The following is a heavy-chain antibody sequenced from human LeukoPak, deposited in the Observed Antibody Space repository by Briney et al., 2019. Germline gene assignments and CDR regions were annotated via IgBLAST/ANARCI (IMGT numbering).Heavy chain of an antibody. V-gene: IGHV1-2*02. D-gene: IGHD6-13*01. CDR2: INPNSGGT. CDR3: ARDPDGAAAGNNWFDP. CDR1: GHTFTGYY. Sequence: ASVKVSCKASGHTFTGYYMHWVRQPPGQGLEWMGWINPNSGGTNYAQKFQGRVTMTRDTSISTAYMELSRLRSDDTAVYYCARDPDGAAAGNNWFDPWGQGTLVTVSS. J-gene: IGHJ5*02.